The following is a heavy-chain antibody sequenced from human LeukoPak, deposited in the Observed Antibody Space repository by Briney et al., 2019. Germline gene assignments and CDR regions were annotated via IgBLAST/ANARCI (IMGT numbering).Heavy chain of an antibody. CDR3: AKDYCRGGNCPLPFFDS. V-gene: IGHV3-23*01. Sequence: GGSLSLSCAVSGFTLSEHAMSWVRQAPGEGLEWVSGIIDVGDTYYADSVKGRFTISGDSSKNTLYLQMNSLRAEDTATYYCAKDYCRGGNCPLPFFDSWGQGTLVTVSS. CDR1: GFTLSEHA. J-gene: IGHJ4*02. CDR2: IIDVGDT. D-gene: IGHD2-15*01.